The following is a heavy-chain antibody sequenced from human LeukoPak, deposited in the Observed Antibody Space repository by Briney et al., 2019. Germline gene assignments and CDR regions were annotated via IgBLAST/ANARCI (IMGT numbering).Heavy chain of an antibody. J-gene: IGHJ4*02. V-gene: IGHV3-74*03. CDR3: ARDRHTNYDFDQ. CDR1: GFTFSNYW. CDR2: INSDGSNT. D-gene: IGHD2-8*01. Sequence: PGGSLRLSCAASGFTFSNYWVHWVRQGPGKGLVWVSRINSDGSNTKYADSVKGRFTISRDNAKNTLYLQMNSLRVEDTAVYYCARDRHTNYDFDQWGQGTLVTVSS.